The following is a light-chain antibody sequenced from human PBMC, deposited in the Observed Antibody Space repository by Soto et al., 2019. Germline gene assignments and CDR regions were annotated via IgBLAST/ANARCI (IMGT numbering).Light chain of an antibody. Sequence: QSVLTQPASVSGSPGQSITISCAGTGSEIGAYNLVSWHQKQPGKAPKHNICEDNTRPSGISNRFSGSKSVDTSSLSISGFQAEDEADYFCCLYVGSVAYVFGTGTKVTVL. CDR2: EDN. CDR1: GSEIGAYNL. V-gene: IGLV2-23*01. J-gene: IGLJ1*01. CDR3: CLYVGSVAYV.